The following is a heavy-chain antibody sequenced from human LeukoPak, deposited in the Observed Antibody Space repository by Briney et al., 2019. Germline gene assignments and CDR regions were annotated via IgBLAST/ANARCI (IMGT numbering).Heavy chain of an antibody. CDR2: ISGSGAST. CDR3: AKLLNSAAGTDYFDY. Sequence: GGSLRLSCLTSGFTLSTNAMSWVRQAPGKGLEWISGISGSGASTYYADSVKGRFTISRDNSKNTLYLQMNSLRAEDTAVYYCAKLLNSAAGTDYFDYWGQGTLVTVSS. J-gene: IGHJ4*02. CDR1: GFTLSTNA. V-gene: IGHV3-23*01. D-gene: IGHD6-13*01.